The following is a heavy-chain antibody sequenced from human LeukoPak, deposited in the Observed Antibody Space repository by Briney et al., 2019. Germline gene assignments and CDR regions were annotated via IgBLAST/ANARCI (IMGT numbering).Heavy chain of an antibody. CDR3: ARTNLDCKNGVCYDY. CDR1: DYTFTNYG. CDR2: IGAYNGKT. Sequence: GASVKVSCKASDYTFTNYGVSWVRQAPGQGLEWMGWIGAYNGKTYYAQKFQGRVTVTTDTSTSTAYMDLRSLRSDDTAVYYCARTNLDCKNGVCYDYWGQGTPVTVSS. V-gene: IGHV1-18*01. J-gene: IGHJ4*02. D-gene: IGHD2-8*01.